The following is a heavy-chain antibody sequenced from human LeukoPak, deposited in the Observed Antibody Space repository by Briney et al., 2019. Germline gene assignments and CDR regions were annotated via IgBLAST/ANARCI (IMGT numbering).Heavy chain of an antibody. CDR2: MSYDGINK. J-gene: IGHJ1*01. CDR3: ARADRYYDFWSGYYLRGEYFQH. Sequence: GGSLRLSCAASGFTFETYAIHWVRQAPGKGLEWVAAMSYDGINKHYADSVMGRFTISRDNAKNTLYLQMNSLRAEDTAVYYCARADRYYDFWSGYYLRGEYFQHWGQGTLVTVSS. V-gene: IGHV3-30-3*01. D-gene: IGHD3-3*01. CDR1: GFTFETYA.